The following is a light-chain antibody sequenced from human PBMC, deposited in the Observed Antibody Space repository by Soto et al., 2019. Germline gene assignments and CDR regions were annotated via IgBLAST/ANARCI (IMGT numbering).Light chain of an antibody. Sequence: EVVMTQSPATVSVSPGERATLSCRASQSVSSNLAWYRQKPGQAPRLPMYGASTRATGVPARFSGGGSGTEFTLTISGLQSEDFAVYYCQQYNNWPRTFGQGTKVDIK. J-gene: IGKJ1*01. V-gene: IGKV3-15*01. CDR2: GAS. CDR1: QSVSSN. CDR3: QQYNNWPRT.